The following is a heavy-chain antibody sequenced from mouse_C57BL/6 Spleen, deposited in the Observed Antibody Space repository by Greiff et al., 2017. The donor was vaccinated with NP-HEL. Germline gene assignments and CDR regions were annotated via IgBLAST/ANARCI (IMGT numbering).Heavy chain of an antibody. CDR2: IDPEDGET. CDR3: ASRHYYGSSSWYFDV. D-gene: IGHD1-1*01. Sequence: VQLKESGAELVKPGASVKLSCTASGFNIKDYYMHWVKQRTEQGLEWIGRIDPEDGETKYAPKFQGKATITADTSSNTAYLQLSSLTSEDTAVYYCASRHYYGSSSWYFDVWGTGTTVTVSS. J-gene: IGHJ1*03. V-gene: IGHV14-2*01. CDR1: GFNIKDYY.